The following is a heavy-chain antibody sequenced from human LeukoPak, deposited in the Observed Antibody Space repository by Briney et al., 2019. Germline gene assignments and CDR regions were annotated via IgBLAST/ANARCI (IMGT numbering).Heavy chain of an antibody. V-gene: IGHV4-59*01. D-gene: IGHD3-16*01. Sequence: SETPSLTCTVSGGSISSYYWSWIRQPPGKGLEWIGYIYYSGSTNYNPSLKSRVTISVDTSKNQFSLKLSSVTAADTAVYYCARDGLGYFDYWGQGTLVTVSS. J-gene: IGHJ4*02. CDR1: GGSISSYY. CDR3: ARDGLGYFDY. CDR2: IYYSGST.